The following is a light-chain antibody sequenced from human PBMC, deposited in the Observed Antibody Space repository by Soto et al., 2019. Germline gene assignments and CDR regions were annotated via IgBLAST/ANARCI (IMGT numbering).Light chain of an antibody. Sequence: SALTQPASVSGSPGQSITISCTGTSIDVGGYNYVSWYQQHPGKAPKLMIYEVSNRPSGVSNRFSGSKSGNTASLTISGLQAEDEADYYCISYTSSSTVVFGGGTKLTVL. CDR1: SIDVGGYNY. CDR2: EVS. V-gene: IGLV2-14*01. J-gene: IGLJ2*01. CDR3: ISYTSSSTVV.